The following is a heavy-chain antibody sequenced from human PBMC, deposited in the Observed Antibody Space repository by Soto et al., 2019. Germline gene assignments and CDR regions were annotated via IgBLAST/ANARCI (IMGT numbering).Heavy chain of an antibody. CDR2: IFYSGRT. CDR1: GGSITTGGYH. J-gene: IGHJ5*01. D-gene: IGHD1-1*01. V-gene: IGHV4-31*03. CDR3: ARTLTMTTGGWFDS. Sequence: QVLLQESGPGLVKSSQTLSLTCSVSGGSITTGGYHWSWIRQHPEKGLEWIGYIFYSGRTYYNPSRNSRVPIXTXPXXNQFSRKVTSRTAADTAVYVCARTLTMTTGGWFDSWGQGTRVTVSS.